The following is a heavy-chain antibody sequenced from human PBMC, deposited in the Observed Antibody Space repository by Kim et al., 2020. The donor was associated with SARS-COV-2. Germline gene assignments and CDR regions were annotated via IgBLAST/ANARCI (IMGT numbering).Heavy chain of an antibody. J-gene: IGHJ4*02. Sequence: ASVKVSCKASGYTFTSYDINWVRQATGQGLEWMGWMNPNSGNTGYAQNFQGRVTMTRNTSISTMYMELTSLRSEDTAVYYCARVLRYCNSSGCYEGEVDSWGQGTLVTVSS. D-gene: IGHD2-2*01. CDR2: MNPNSGNT. CDR3: ARVLRYCNSSGCYEGEVDS. V-gene: IGHV1-8*01. CDR1: GYTFTSYD.